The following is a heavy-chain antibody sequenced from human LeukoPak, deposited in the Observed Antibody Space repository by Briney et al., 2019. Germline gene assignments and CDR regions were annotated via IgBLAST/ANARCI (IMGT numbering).Heavy chain of an antibody. CDR1: GYTFTSYY. CDR2: INPSGGST. V-gene: IGHV1-46*01. J-gene: IGHJ4*02. CDR3: TSSSRAGWLLYHYAFDY. Sequence: ASVKVSCKASGYTFTSYYMHGVRQAPGQGLEWMGIINPSGGSTSYAQKFQGRVTMTRDTSTSTVYMELSSLRSEDTAVYYCTSSSRAGWLLYHYAFDYWGQGTLVTVSS. D-gene: IGHD3-3*01.